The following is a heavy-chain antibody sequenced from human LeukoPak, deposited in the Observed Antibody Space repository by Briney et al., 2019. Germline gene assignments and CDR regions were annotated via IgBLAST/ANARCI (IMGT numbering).Heavy chain of an antibody. Sequence: ASVKVSCKASGYIFTSFGISWVRQAPGQGLEWMSWISTDDGDTNFAPRSQGRVTMTTDRTTNTVHMELRNLRSDDTAMYYCARDYLLSSGSYYHEDCFDPWGQGTLVTVSS. CDR3: ARDYLLSSGSYYHEDCFDP. V-gene: IGHV1-18*01. CDR1: GYIFTSFG. D-gene: IGHD3-10*01. J-gene: IGHJ5*02. CDR2: ISTDDGDT.